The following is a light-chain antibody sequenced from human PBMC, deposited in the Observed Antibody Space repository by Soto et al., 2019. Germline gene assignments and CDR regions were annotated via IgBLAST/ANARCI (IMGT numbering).Light chain of an antibody. CDR1: QSVSTN. CDR3: QQYHKWPPLT. Sequence: EILMTQSPASLSVSPGENATLSCRASQSVSTNLVWYQQKLGQSPRLLIYAASTRPTGIPARFGGMGSGTHFTLTITSLQSEDSAVYYCQQYHKWPPLTFGGGTKAEF. V-gene: IGKV3-15*01. CDR2: AAS. J-gene: IGKJ4*02.